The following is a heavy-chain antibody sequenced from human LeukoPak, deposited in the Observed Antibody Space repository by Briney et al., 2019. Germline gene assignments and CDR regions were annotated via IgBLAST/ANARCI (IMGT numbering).Heavy chain of an antibody. D-gene: IGHD6-13*01. Sequence: GGSLRLSCAASGFTVSSNYMSWVRQAPGKGLEWVSVIYSGGSTYYADSVKGRFTISRDNSKNTLYLQMNSLRAEDTAVYYCARHSSSWYFAFDIWGQGTMVTVSS. CDR1: GFTVSSNY. V-gene: IGHV3-53*01. CDR3: ARHSSSWYFAFDI. J-gene: IGHJ3*02. CDR2: IYSGGST.